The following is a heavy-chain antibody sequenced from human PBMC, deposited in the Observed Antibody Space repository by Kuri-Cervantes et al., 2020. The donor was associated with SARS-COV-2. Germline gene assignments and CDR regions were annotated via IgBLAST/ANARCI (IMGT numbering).Heavy chain of an antibody. CDR1: GFSFSSYA. Sequence: GGSLRPSCAASGFSFSSYAMSWVRQAPGKGLEWVSAISGSGGSTYYADSVKGRFTISRDNSKNTLYLQMNSLRAEDTAVYYCARDDTIFGVVIWGHYFDYWGQGTLVTVSS. CDR2: ISGSGGST. CDR3: ARDDTIFGVVIWGHYFDY. D-gene: IGHD3-3*01. J-gene: IGHJ4*02. V-gene: IGHV3-23*01.